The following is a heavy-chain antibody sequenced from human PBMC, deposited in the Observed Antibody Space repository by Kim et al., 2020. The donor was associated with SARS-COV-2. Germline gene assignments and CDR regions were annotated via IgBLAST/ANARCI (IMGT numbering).Heavy chain of an antibody. D-gene: IGHD3-10*01. Sequence: GESLKISCVGSGYKFVDYWIGWVRQRPGKGLEWMGIIYPSDSETRYSPSFQGQVTFSVDKSNSIAYLHWSSLKSSDTPTYYCARHLGFYGSGSHYNVGYWGQGTEVTVSS. V-gene: IGHV5-51*01. CDR3: ARHLGFYGSGSHYNVGY. CDR1: GYKFVDYW. J-gene: IGHJ4*02. CDR2: IYPSDSET.